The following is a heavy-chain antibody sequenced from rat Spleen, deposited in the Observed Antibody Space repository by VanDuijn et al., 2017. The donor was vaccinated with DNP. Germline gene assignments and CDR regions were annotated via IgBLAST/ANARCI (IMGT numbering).Heavy chain of an antibody. CDR1: GFTFSNYG. CDR3: AKHGDDYGYWYFDF. Sequence: EVQLVESGGGLVQPGRSLKVSCAASGFTFSNYGMAWVRQAPTKGLEWVASISTGGTKPHYRDSVKGRFTISRDNAKNTQYLQMVSLRSEDTATYYCAKHGDDYGYWYFDFWGPGTMVTVSS. CDR2: ISTGGTKP. V-gene: IGHV5S13*01. J-gene: IGHJ1*01. D-gene: IGHD1-11*01.